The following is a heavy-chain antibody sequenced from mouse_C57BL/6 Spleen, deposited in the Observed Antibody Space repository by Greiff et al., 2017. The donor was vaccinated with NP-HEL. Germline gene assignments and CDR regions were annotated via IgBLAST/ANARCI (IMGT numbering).Heavy chain of an antibody. CDR3: ARSRRKGAMDY. J-gene: IGHJ4*01. Sequence: QVQLQQPGAELVMPGASVKLSCKASCYTFTSYWMHWVKQRPGQGLEWIGEIDPSDSYTNYNQKFKGKSTLTVDKSSSTAYMQLSSLTSEDSAVYYCARSRRKGAMDYWGQGTSVTVSS. CDR2: IDPSDSYT. V-gene: IGHV1-69*01. CDR1: CYTFTSYW.